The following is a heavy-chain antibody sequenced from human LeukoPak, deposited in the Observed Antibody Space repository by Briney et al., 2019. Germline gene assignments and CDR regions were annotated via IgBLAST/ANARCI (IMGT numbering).Heavy chain of an antibody. CDR3: ARVLYCSGGSCYPALYYFDY. CDR1: GYTFTSYG. D-gene: IGHD2-15*01. V-gene: IGHV1-18*01. CDR2: ISAYNGNT. Sequence: ASVKVSCKASGYTFTSYGISWVRQAPGQGLEWMGWISAYNGNTNYAKKLQGRVTMTKDTSTSTAYMELRSLRSDDTAVYYCARVLYCSGGSCYPALYYFDYWGQGTLVTVSS. J-gene: IGHJ4*02.